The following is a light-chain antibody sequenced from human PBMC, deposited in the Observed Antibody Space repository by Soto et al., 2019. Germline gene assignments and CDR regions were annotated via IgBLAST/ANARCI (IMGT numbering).Light chain of an antibody. V-gene: IGLV2-14*01. Sequence: QSALTQPASVSGSPGQSITISCTGTSRDVGGYNYVSWYQQHPGKAPKHMIYDVSNRPSGVSNRFSGSKSGNTASLTISGLQAEHEADYYCSSYTSSSIVVFGGGTQLTVL. CDR1: SRDVGGYNY. J-gene: IGLJ2*01. CDR2: DVS. CDR3: SSYTSSSIVV.